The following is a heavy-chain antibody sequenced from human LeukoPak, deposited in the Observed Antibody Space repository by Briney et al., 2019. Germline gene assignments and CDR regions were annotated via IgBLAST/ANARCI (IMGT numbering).Heavy chain of an antibody. CDR1: GGTFSSYA. D-gene: IGHD3-10*01. Sequence: ASVKVSCKASGGTFSSYAISWVRQAPGQGLEWMGGIIPIFGTANYAQKFQGRVTITADESTSTAYMELSSLRSEDTAVYYCARVLSSGSGSYSAWGQGTLVTVSS. V-gene: IGHV1-69*13. CDR3: ARVLSSGSGSYSA. CDR2: IIPIFGTA. J-gene: IGHJ5*02.